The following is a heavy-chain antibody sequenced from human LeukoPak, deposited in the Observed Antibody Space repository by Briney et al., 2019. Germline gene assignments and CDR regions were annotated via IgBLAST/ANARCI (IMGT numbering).Heavy chain of an antibody. Sequence: GRSLTLSCAASGFDVSDKFMAWVRQAPGKGLEWVSVIYSGVNTYYVDSVKGRFTISRDNAKNTLFLQMSSLRAEDTAVYYCAREMLSYGDALDIWGQGTVVTVSS. CDR3: AREMLSYGDALDI. D-gene: IGHD5-18*01. CDR2: IYSGVNT. V-gene: IGHV3-53*01. J-gene: IGHJ3*02. CDR1: GFDVSDKF.